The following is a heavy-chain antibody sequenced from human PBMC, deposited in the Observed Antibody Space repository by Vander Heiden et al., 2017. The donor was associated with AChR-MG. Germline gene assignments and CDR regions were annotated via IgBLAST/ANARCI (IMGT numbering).Heavy chain of an antibody. Sequence: EVQLLESGGGLVQPGGSLRLSCAASGFTFSNYAMSWVRQGPGRGLEWVSSISDSGGSTYYADSVKGRFTISRDKFESTLFLQMSSLRAEDTAVYYCAKAQRFCGSGTCPRTDFDYWGQGTLVTVSS. CDR1: GFTFSNYA. CDR3: AKAQRFCGSGTCPRTDFDY. V-gene: IGHV3-23*01. CDR2: ISDSGGST. J-gene: IGHJ4*02. D-gene: IGHD2-15*01.